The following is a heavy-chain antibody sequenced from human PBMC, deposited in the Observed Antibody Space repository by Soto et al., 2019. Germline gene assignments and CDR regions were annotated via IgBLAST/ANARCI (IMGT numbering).Heavy chain of an antibody. J-gene: IGHJ4*02. V-gene: IGHV5-51*01. CDR2: VYPRGSDT. D-gene: IGHD2-8*01. Sequence: PGEALKISCETSGYDFTRNWIVWVRQRPGGGLEWVGLVYPRGSDTRYSPSFRGHVSMSADESVRTAYLQWTSLEASDTAIYYCARQFCTTPDCSMYFDNWGQGPPVTVSS. CDR1: GYDFTRNW. CDR3: ARQFCTTPDCSMYFDN.